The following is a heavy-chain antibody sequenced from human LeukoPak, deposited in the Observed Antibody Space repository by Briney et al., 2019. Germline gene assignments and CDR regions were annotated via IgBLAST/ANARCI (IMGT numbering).Heavy chain of an antibody. CDR1: GFTFSSFE. J-gene: IGHJ4*02. CDR2: ISSSGSTI. CDR3: ARSPPSSRWLHY. D-gene: IGHD6-13*01. Sequence: GGSLRLSCAASGFTFSSFEMNWVRQAPGKGLEWVSYISSSGSTIYYTDSVKGRFTISRDNPKNSLYLQMNSLRAEDTAVYYCARSPPSSRWLHYWGQGTLVTVSS. V-gene: IGHV3-48*03.